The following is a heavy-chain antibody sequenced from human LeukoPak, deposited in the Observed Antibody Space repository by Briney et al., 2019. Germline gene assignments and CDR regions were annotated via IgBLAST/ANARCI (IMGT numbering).Heavy chain of an antibody. CDR1: GFTFSNYW. Sequence: GGSLRLSCVASGFTFSNYWMHWVRQPPGKGLVWISRIYVDGRTTNYADSVKGRFTISRDNAKNTVYLEMNSLSVEDTATYYCIRDFRSADLWGQGTLVTVTS. V-gene: IGHV3-74*01. CDR2: IYVDGRTT. J-gene: IGHJ5*02. CDR3: IRDFRSADL.